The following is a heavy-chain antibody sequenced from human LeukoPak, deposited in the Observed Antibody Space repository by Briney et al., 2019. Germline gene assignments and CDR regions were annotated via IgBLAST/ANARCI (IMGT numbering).Heavy chain of an antibody. D-gene: IGHD2-8*01. CDR2: IRFDGGNK. Sequence: GGSLRLSCAASGFTFSSYAMHWVRQAPGKGLEWVAFIRFDGGNKYYADSVKGRFTISRDNSRNTLYLQMSSLRPEDTAVYYCAKDAPCTNAVCALSGWGQGTLVTVPS. CDR3: AKDAPCTNAVCALSG. V-gene: IGHV3-30*02. CDR1: GFTFSSYA. J-gene: IGHJ4*02.